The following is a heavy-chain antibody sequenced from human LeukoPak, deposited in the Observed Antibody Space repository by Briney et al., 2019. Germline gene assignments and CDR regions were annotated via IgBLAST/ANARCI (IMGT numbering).Heavy chain of an antibody. V-gene: IGHV3-48*02. Sequence: PGGSLRLSCAASGFTFRRYSMNWVRQAPRKGLDWVSFIGTWISYADTVNRRFTISTDNARKSLYLRMNSLRDEDTAVYFCARDYLYGLDIWGQGTVVTVS. J-gene: IGHJ3*02. CDR2: IGTWI. CDR3: ARDYLYGLDI. D-gene: IGHD3-10*01. CDR1: GFTFRRYS.